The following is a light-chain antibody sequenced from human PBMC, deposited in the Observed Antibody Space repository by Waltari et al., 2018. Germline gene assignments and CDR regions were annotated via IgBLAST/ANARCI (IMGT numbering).Light chain of an antibody. CDR1: QAIRNN. V-gene: IGKV1-6*01. Sequence: AIQMTQSPSSLSASVGDRVTITCRASQAIRNNLGWYQQKPGKAPKFLIYGASNLQSGVPSRFSGSGSGTDFTLTISSLRPEDFATYYCLQDYNYPFTFGGGTKVEIK. CDR2: GAS. J-gene: IGKJ4*01. CDR3: LQDYNYPFT.